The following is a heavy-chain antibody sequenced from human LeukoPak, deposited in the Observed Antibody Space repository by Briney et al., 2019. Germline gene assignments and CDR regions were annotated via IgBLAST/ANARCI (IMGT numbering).Heavy chain of an antibody. CDR1: GESFSGYY. J-gene: IGHJ5*02. V-gene: IGHV4-34*01. CDR3: ARGRDIVPNWFDP. CDR2: INHSGST. Sequence: KSSETLSLTCAVYGESFSGYYWSWIRQPPGKGLEWIGEINHSGSTNYNPSLMSRVTISADTSKNQFSLKLSSVTAADTAVYYCARGRDIVPNWFDPWGQGTPVTVSS. D-gene: IGHD2-15*01.